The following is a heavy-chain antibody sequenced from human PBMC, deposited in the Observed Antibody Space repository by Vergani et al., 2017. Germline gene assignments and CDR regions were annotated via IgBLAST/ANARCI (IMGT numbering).Heavy chain of an antibody. CDR2: ISYDGSNK. J-gene: IGHJ4*02. D-gene: IGHD3-16*01. V-gene: IGHV3-30*18. CDR3: AKDPDWGITLE. Sequence: QVQLVESGGGVVQPGRSLRLSCAASGFTFSSYGMHWVRQAPGKGLEWVAVISYDGSNKYYADSVKGRFTISRDNSKNTLYLQMNSLRAEDTAVYYCAKDPDWGITLEWGQGTLVTVSS. CDR1: GFTFSSYG.